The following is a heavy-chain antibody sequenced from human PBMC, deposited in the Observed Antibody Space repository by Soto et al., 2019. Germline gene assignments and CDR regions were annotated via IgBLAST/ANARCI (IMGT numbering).Heavy chain of an antibody. CDR2: ISSSSSTI. Sequence: EVQLVESGGGLVQPGGSLRLSCAASGFTFSSYSMNWVRQAPGKGLEWVSYISSSSSTIYYAVSVKGRFTISTDNAKNSLYLQTNSLRADDTAVYYCARVEDIVVVVASTVDYWGQGTLVTVSS. D-gene: IGHD2-15*01. CDR1: GFTFSSYS. V-gene: IGHV3-48*01. J-gene: IGHJ4*02. CDR3: ARVEDIVVVVASTVDY.